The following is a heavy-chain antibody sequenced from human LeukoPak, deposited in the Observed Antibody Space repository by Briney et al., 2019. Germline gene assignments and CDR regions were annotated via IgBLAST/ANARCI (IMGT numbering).Heavy chain of an antibody. J-gene: IGHJ3*02. V-gene: IGHV3-23*01. D-gene: IGHD6-19*01. CDR1: GFTVSSNY. CDR2: ISGSGGST. CDR3: AKPLSSGWPFDAFDI. Sequence: GGSLRLSCAASGFTVSSNYMSWVRQAPGKGLEWVSAISGSGGSTYYADSVKGRFTISRDNSKNTLYLQMNSLRAEDTAVYYCAKPLSSGWPFDAFDIWGQGTMVTVSS.